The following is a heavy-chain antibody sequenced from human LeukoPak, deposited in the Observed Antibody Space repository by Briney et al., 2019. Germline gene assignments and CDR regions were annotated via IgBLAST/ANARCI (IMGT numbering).Heavy chain of an antibody. V-gene: IGHV3-30*02. Sequence: GGSLRLSCAASGITFSTFGIHWVRQAPGKGVEWVAFIRFDGNTKYYADSVKGRFTISRDNSKNTLYLELNSLRAEDTAVYYCAKDRSGYSYGLFDYWGQGTLVTVSS. J-gene: IGHJ4*02. CDR1: GITFSTFG. CDR2: IRFDGNTK. D-gene: IGHD5-18*01. CDR3: AKDRSGYSYGLFDY.